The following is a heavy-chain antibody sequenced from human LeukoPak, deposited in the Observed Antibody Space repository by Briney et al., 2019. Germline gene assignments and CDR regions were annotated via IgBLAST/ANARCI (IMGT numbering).Heavy chain of an antibody. V-gene: IGHV1-69*13. D-gene: IGHD3-10*01. CDR1: GGTFSSYA. J-gene: IGHJ4*02. CDR2: IIPIFGTA. CDR3: ARGGEWDYYGSGSYWWFDY. Sequence: VASVKVSCKASGGTFSSYAISWVRQAPGQGLEWMGGIIPIFGTANYAQKFQGRVTITADESTSTAYMELSSLRSEDTAVYYCARGGEWDYYGSGSYWWFDYWGQGTLVTVSS.